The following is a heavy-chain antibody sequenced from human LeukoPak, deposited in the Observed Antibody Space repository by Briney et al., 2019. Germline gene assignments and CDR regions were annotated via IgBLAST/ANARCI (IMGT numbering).Heavy chain of an antibody. CDR1: GYTFTGYY. CDR2: INPNSGGT. CDR3: ARDVTVRFLEWFNYMDV. J-gene: IGHJ6*03. Sequence: GASVKVSCKASGYTFTGYYMRWVRQAPGQGLEWMGWINPNSGGTNYAQKFQGRVTMTRDTSISTAYMELSRLRSDDTAVYYCARDVTVRFLEWFNYMDVWGKGTTVTVSS. V-gene: IGHV1-2*02. D-gene: IGHD3-3*01.